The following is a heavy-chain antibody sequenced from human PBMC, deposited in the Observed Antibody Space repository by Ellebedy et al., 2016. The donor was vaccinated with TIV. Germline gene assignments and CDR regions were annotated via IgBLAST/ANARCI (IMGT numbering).Heavy chain of an antibody. V-gene: IGHV3-23*01. J-gene: IGHJ6*03. CDR2: ISYSGGNT. Sequence: AASVKVSCKASGYTFTSYGISWVRQAPGKGLEWVSTISYSGGNTYCAGSVKGRFTITRDNSKNTLFLQMNSLRAEDTAVYYCAKDLYGDYLMDVWGKGTTVTVSS. CDR3: AKDLYGDYLMDV. D-gene: IGHD4-17*01. CDR1: GYTFTSYG.